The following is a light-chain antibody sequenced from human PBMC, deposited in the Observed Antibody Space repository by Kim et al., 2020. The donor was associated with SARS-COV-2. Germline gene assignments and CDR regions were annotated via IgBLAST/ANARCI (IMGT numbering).Light chain of an antibody. J-gene: IGLJ3*02. CDR1: NSNIGSNP. V-gene: IGLV1-44*01. Sequence: GQRVTMPCSGRNSNIGSNPVDWDQHLPGSAPKLLGHTNKQRPSGVPGRFPGSRYGTSASLAISGLQSEDEADYYCAAWDDSLKGPVFGGGTKVTVL. CDR3: AAWDDSLKGPV. CDR2: TNK.